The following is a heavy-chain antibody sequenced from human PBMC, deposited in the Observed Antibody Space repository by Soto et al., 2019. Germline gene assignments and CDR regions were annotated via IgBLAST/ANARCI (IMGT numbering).Heavy chain of an antibody. V-gene: IGHV3-23*01. CDR2: ISSSGGTT. J-gene: IGHJ4*02. Sequence: GGSLRLSCTASGFTFSNSAMSWVRQAPGKGLEWVSAISSSGGTTYYADSVKGRFTISRDNSKDTLYLQMNSLRAEDTAVYYCAKRGYDCSGRPARYFEYWGQGTLVTVSS. CDR3: AKRGYDCSGRPARYFEY. CDR1: GFTFSNSA. D-gene: IGHD3-22*01.